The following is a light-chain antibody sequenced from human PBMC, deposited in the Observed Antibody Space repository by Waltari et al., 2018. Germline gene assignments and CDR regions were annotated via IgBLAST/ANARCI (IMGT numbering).Light chain of an antibody. V-gene: IGLV7-46*01. J-gene: IGLJ3*02. CDR2: GTD. CDR3: LLSYSGARAGV. CDR1: PGAVTSGHY. Sequence: QAVVTQEPSLTVSPGGTVTLTCGSSPGAVTSGHYPYWFQQKPGQAPRPLIYGTDNKKAGNPARFSGSLLGGKAALTLSGALPEDEAEYYCLLSYSGARAGVFGGGTKLTVL.